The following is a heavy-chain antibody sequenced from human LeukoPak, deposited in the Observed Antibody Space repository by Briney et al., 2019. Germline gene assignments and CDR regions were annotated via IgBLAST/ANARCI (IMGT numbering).Heavy chain of an antibody. CDR2: IYYSGST. D-gene: IGHD6-19*01. Sequence: SETLSLTCTVSGGSISHYFWSWIRQPPGKALEWIGYIYYSGSTNYNPSLKSRVTISVDTSKNQFSLKLSSVTAADTAAYYCAKTVAGYWYFDLWGRGTLVTVSS. J-gene: IGHJ2*01. CDR1: GGSISHYF. V-gene: IGHV4-59*08. CDR3: AKTVAGYWYFDL.